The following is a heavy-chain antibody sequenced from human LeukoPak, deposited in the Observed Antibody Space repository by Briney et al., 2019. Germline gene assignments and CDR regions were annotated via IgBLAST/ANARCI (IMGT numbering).Heavy chain of an antibody. Sequence: SVKVSCKASGGTFSSYAISWVRQAPGQGLEWMGRIIPILGIANYAQKFQGRVTITADKSTSTAYMELSSLRSEDTAVYYCASTYDDSSGYRDYWGQGTLVTVSS. V-gene: IGHV1-69*04. J-gene: IGHJ4*02. D-gene: IGHD3-22*01. CDR2: IIPILGIA. CDR1: GGTFSSYA. CDR3: ASTYDDSSGYRDY.